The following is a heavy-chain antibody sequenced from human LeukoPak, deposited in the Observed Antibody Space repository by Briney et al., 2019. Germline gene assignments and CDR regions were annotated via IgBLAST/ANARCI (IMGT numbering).Heavy chain of an antibody. J-gene: IGHJ4*02. CDR2: INHSGST. Sequence: SETLSLTCAVYGGSFSGYYWSWIRQPPGKWLEWIGEINHSGSTNYNPSLKSRVTISVDTSKNQFSLKLSSVTAADTAVYYCARGRYSGSYYYWGQGTLVTVSS. V-gene: IGHV4-34*01. CDR3: ARGRYSGSYYY. D-gene: IGHD1-26*01. CDR1: GGSFSGYY.